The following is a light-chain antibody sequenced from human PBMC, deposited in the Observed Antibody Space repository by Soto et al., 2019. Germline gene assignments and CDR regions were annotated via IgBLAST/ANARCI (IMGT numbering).Light chain of an antibody. CDR1: QSVSNNF. Sequence: EMVLTQSPGTLSLSPGERATLSCRASQSVSNNFLAWYQQKPGQAPRLLIHGASTRASGIPDSFSGSGSGTDFILTISRLEPEDFAVYYCQQYGSSPVTFGQGTRLDIK. CDR3: QQYGSSPVT. V-gene: IGKV3-20*01. CDR2: GAS. J-gene: IGKJ5*01.